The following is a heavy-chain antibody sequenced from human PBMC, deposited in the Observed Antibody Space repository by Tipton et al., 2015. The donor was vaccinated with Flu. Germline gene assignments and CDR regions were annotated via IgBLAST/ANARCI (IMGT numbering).Heavy chain of an antibody. D-gene: IGHD4-11*01. Sequence: TLSLTCSVSGDSDGSDYFGGWIRQSQGMGLEWIGNVHQTGNTYYNPSLRSRVTIAIDRPQNQCSLRLTSVTAADTAVDFCARLDYSNYVSEPKNWFDPWGQGTLVTVS. CDR3: ARLDYSNYVSEPKNWFDP. J-gene: IGHJ5*02. CDR1: GDSDGSDYF. V-gene: IGHV4-38-2*01. CDR2: VHQTGNT.